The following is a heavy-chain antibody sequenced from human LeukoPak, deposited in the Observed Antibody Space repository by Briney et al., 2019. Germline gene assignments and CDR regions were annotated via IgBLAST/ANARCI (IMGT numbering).Heavy chain of an antibody. CDR3: TTANCYDGSVLEY. D-gene: IGHD3-22*01. J-gene: IGHJ4*02. V-gene: IGHV3-15*01. CDR1: GFTFKNAS. CDR2: LKSKTDGGAT. Sequence: GSLRLSCAASGFTFKNASMSWVRQAPGKGLEWVGRLKSKTDGGATAYAAPVKCRITISRDDSKNRLYLWMNSLKTEDTGVYFCTTANCYDGSVLEYWGEGTLVTVSS.